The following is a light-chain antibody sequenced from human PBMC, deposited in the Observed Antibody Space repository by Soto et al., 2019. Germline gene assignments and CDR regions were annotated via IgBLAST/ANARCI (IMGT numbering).Light chain of an antibody. CDR1: QDIQNY. CDR3: QQHHDFPYT. V-gene: IGKV1-33*01. CDR2: DAS. J-gene: IGKJ2*01. Sequence: DIQMAQSLSSLSASVGDRVTITCQASQDIQNYINWYQHTPGKAPKLLIFDASNLQPGVASRFSGRASGTDFFLTISSLHPEDFATYFCQQHHDFPYTFGQGTKVDIK.